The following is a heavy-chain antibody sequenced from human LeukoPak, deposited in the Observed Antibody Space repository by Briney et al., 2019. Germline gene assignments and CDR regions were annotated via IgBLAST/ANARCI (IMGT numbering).Heavy chain of an antibody. D-gene: IGHD6-13*01. CDR3: ATRIAGYRAFDI. J-gene: IGHJ3*02. Sequence: SETLSLTCAVYGGSFSGYYWSWIRQPPGKGLEWIGEINHSGSTNYNPSLKSRVTISVDTSKNQFSLKLGSVTAADTAVYYCATRIAGYRAFDIWGQGTMVTVSS. V-gene: IGHV4-34*01. CDR1: GGSFSGYY. CDR2: INHSGST.